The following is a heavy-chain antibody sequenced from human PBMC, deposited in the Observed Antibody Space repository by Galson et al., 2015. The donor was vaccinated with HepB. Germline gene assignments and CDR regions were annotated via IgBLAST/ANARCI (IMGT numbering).Heavy chain of an antibody. Sequence: SLRLSCAASGFTFGEYAMSWVRQAPGKGLEWVGFIRSKAKSGTTEYAASVKGRFTISRDDSKSIAYLQMNSLKIEDTGVYYCTRVMTMVRGIIFSDYFGMDVGGQGTTVTVSS. CDR2: IRSKAKSGTT. D-gene: IGHD3-10*01. J-gene: IGHJ6*02. CDR1: GFTFGEYA. CDR3: TRVMTMVRGIIFSDYFGMDV. V-gene: IGHV3-49*04.